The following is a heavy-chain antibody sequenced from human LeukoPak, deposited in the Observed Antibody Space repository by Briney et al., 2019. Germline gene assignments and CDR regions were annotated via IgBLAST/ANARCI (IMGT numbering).Heavy chain of an antibody. Sequence: ASVKVSCKASGYTFTSYGTSWVRQAPGQGLEWMGWISAYNGNTNYAQKLQGRVTMTTDTSTSTAYMELRSLRSDDTAVYYCARYYGDYPGYYGMDVWGQGTTVTVSS. V-gene: IGHV1-18*01. CDR2: ISAYNGNT. J-gene: IGHJ6*02. CDR3: ARYYGDYPGYYGMDV. CDR1: GYTFTSYG. D-gene: IGHD4-17*01.